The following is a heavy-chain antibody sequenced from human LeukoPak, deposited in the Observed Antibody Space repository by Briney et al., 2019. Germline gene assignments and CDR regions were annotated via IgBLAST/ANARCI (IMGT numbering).Heavy chain of an antibody. CDR2: IYYSGST. CDR3: ARTVIDYYFDY. D-gene: IGHD3-16*02. Sequence: KPSETLSLTCTLSGDSISSYYWSWFRQPPGKGLEWIGYIYYSGSTNYNPSLKSRVTILVDTSKNQFSLKLSSVTAADTAVYYCARTVIDYYFDYWGQGTLVTVSS. V-gene: IGHV4-59*01. CDR1: GDSISSYY. J-gene: IGHJ4*02.